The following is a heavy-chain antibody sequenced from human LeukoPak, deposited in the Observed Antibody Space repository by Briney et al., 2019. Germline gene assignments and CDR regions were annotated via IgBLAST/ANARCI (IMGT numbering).Heavy chain of an antibody. CDR3: ARPTGGYSSGWYQIEY. D-gene: IGHD6-19*01. Sequence: GGSLRLSCAASGFTFSSYWMTWVRQAPGKGLEWVANIKQDGSEKYYVDSVKGRFTISGDNAKNSLYLQMNSLRAEDTAVYYCARPTGGYSSGWYQIEYWGQGTLVTVSS. V-gene: IGHV3-7*01. J-gene: IGHJ4*02. CDR2: IKQDGSEK. CDR1: GFTFSSYW.